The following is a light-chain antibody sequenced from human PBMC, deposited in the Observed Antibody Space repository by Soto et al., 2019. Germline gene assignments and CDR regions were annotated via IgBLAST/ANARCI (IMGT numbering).Light chain of an antibody. Sequence: EIVLTQSPVTLSLSPGEGATLSCRASQRVSSSYLAWYQQKPGQAPRLLIYGASRRATGIPDRFSGSGSGTDFTLTISRLEPEDFAVYYCQRYNNWPLTFGGGTKVDIK. CDR1: QRVSSSY. V-gene: IGKV3-20*01. J-gene: IGKJ4*01. CDR2: GAS. CDR3: QRYNNWPLT.